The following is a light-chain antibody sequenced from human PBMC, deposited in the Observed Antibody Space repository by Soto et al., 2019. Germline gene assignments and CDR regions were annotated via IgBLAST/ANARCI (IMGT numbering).Light chain of an antibody. J-gene: IGKJ5*01. CDR2: QAS. CDR3: QQVKSFPLT. V-gene: IGKV1-5*03. CDR1: QSLDKY. Sequence: DIQMTQSPSALSASVGDRVTITCRASQSLDKYLAWYQQKPGKAPKLLIYQASILQSGVPSKFSGSGSGTEFTLSISNLSPDDFAYYYCQQVKSFPLTFGQGTRLEIK.